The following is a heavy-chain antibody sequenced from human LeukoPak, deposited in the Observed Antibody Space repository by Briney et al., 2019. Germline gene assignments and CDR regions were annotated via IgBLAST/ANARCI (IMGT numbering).Heavy chain of an antibody. CDR2: INWNGGST. CDR1: GFTFDDYG. CDR3: ARDSRQSYFDY. V-gene: IGHV3-20*04. Sequence: GGSLRLSCAASGFTFDDYGMSWVRQAPGKGPEWVSGINWNGGSTGYADSVKGRFTISRDNAKNSLYLQMNSLRAEDTALYYCARDSRQSYFDYWGQGTLVTVSS. J-gene: IGHJ4*02.